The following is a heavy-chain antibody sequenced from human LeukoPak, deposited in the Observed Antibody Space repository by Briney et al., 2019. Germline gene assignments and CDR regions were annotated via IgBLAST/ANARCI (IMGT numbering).Heavy chain of an antibody. CDR2: IRYDGSNK. CDR3: ARDRGGSSWPKGAFDY. V-gene: IGHV3-30*02. CDR1: GFTFSNYG. J-gene: IGHJ4*02. Sequence: GGSLRLSCAASGFTFSNYGMHWVRQAPGKGLEWVAFIRYDGSNKYYADSVKGRFTISRDNSKNTLYLQMSSLRVEDTAVYYCARDRGGSSWPKGAFDYWGQGTLVTVSS. D-gene: IGHD6-13*01.